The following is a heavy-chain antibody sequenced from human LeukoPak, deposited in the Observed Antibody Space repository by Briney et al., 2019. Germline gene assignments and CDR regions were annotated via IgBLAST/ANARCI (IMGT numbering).Heavy chain of an antibody. D-gene: IGHD6-6*01. CDR1: GGSINSNNYF. CDR3: ARRSSSSGYYYYMDV. J-gene: IGHJ6*03. CDR2: ISYSGST. Sequence: SETLSLTCTVSGGSINSNNYFWGWFRQPPGKGLEWIGSISYSGSTYYNPSVQSRVTISEDMSRNQFFLKLTSLTAADTAVFYCARRSSSSGYYYYMDVWGKGTTVTVSS. V-gene: IGHV4-39*01.